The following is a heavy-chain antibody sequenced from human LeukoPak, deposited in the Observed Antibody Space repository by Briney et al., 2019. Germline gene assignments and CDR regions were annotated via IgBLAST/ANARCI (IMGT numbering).Heavy chain of an antibody. CDR3: ARVLLPLGVVIVFYGFDI. CDR1: GFTFNYYW. V-gene: IGHV3-7*01. D-gene: IGHD3-3*01. Sequence: PGGSLRLSCAASGFTFNYYWMTWVRQAPGKGLEWVANIKQDGGEIYYVDSVKGRFTVSRDNAKKSLYLQMNSLRAEDTAVYYCARVLLPLGVVIVFYGFDIWGQGTMVTVSS. J-gene: IGHJ3*02. CDR2: IKQDGGEI.